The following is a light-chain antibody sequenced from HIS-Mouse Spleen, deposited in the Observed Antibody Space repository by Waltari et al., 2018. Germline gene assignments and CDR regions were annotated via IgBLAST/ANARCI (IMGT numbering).Light chain of an antibody. CDR3: CSYAGSSTSVV. Sequence: QSALTQPASVSGSPGQSITISCTGTSSDVGSYNLVSWYQQHPGKAPKLMIYEGSKRPSGVSTRCSGSKSCNTASLTISAVQAEDDADYYCCSYAGSSTSVVFGGGTKLTVL. J-gene: IGLJ2*01. CDR1: SSDVGSYNL. V-gene: IGLV2-23*01. CDR2: EGS.